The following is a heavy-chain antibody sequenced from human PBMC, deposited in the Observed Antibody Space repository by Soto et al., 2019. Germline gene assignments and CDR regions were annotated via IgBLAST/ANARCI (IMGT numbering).Heavy chain of an antibody. CDR2: IYHSGST. D-gene: IGHD5-18*01. J-gene: IGHJ4*02. CDR3: ARGDTVITPFDY. V-gene: IGHV4-30-2*01. Sequence: QLQLQESGSGLVKPSQTLSLTCVVSGDSISSGGYSWSWIRQPPGKGLEWIGFIYHSGSTYYNPSLKSRVTISVDRSKNQFSLKLTSVTAADTAIYYCARGDTVITPFDYWGQGTLVTVSS. CDR1: GDSISSGGYS.